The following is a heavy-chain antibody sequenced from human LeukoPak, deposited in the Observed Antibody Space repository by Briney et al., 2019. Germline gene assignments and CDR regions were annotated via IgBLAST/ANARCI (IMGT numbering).Heavy chain of an antibody. CDR2: ISRNGRGT. V-gene: IGHV3-23*01. CDR1: GFDFNSYA. D-gene: IGHD3-22*01. J-gene: IGHJ4*02. CDR3: ARDSSGYAEFDN. Sequence: GGSLRLSCAASGFDFNSYAMTWVRQAPGKGLEWVSAISRNGRGTYYADSVKGRFTISRDNFKKTVYLQATSLRAEDTAVYYCARDSSGYAEFDNWGQGTLVTVSS.